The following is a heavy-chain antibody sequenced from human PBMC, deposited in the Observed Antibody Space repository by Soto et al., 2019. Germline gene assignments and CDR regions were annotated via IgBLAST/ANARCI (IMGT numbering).Heavy chain of an antibody. CDR3: ASARRDRSGWPYFEY. CDR1: GYTFTGYY. V-gene: IGHV1-2*02. J-gene: IGHJ4*02. Sequence: GASVKVSSKASGYTFTGYYMHWLRQAPGQGLESLGWINPNSGGTNHGQKFQGRITMTRDTFISTAYMELSRLRSEDTAVYYCASARRDRSGWPYFEYWGQGTLVTVSS. D-gene: IGHD6-25*01. CDR2: INPNSGGT.